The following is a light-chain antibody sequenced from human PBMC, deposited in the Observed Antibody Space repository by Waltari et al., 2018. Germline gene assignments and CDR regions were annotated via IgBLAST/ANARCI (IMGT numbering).Light chain of an antibody. Sequence: EIVLTQSLATLSLSTGDTATLSCRASQSVGSYLAWYQQKPGQPPRLLIYDASNRATGVPARFRGSGSGTDFTLTISSLEAEDFAVYYCQQRSNWTPHTFGQGARLEIK. CDR2: DAS. CDR1: QSVGSY. V-gene: IGKV3-11*01. J-gene: IGKJ2*01. CDR3: QQRSNWTPHT.